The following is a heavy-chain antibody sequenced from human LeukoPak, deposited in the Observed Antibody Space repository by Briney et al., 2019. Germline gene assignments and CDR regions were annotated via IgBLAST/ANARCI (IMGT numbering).Heavy chain of an antibody. J-gene: IGHJ6*02. Sequence: SETLSLPCTVSGGSISSSSYYWGWIRQPPGKGLGWIGSIYYSGSTYYNPSLKSRVTISVDTSKNQFSLKLSSVTAADTAVYYCASTIAAAPYYYYGMDVWGQGTTVTVSS. CDR2: IYYSGST. D-gene: IGHD6-13*01. CDR1: GGSISSSSYY. V-gene: IGHV4-39*01. CDR3: ASTIAAAPYYYYGMDV.